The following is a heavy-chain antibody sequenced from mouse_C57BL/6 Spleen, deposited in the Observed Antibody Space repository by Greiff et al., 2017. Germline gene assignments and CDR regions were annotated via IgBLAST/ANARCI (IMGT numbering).Heavy chain of an antibody. Sequence: EVQLVESGGDLVKPGGSLKLSCAASGFTFSSYGMSWVRQTPDKRLEWVATISSGGSYTYYPDSVKGRFTISRDNAKNTLYLQMSSLKSEDTAMYYCARDGYYGKAMDDWGQGTSVTVSS. CDR3: ARDGYYGKAMDD. D-gene: IGHD2-3*01. CDR2: ISSGGSYT. CDR1: GFTFSSYG. V-gene: IGHV5-6*01. J-gene: IGHJ4*01.